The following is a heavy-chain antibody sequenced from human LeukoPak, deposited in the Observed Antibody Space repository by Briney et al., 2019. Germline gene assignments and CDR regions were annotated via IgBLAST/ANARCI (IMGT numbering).Heavy chain of an antibody. V-gene: IGHV4-59*12. Sequence: PSETLSLTCTVSGGSISSYQWSWIRQPPGKGPEWIGNIYYSGSANYNPSLKSRVIISVDTSKNQFSLKLSSVTAADTAVYYCARDTVNYYDSSGYYVFDYWGQGTLVTVSS. CDR3: ARDTVNYYDSSGYYVFDY. CDR2: IYYSGSA. D-gene: IGHD3-22*01. J-gene: IGHJ4*02. CDR1: GGSISSYQ.